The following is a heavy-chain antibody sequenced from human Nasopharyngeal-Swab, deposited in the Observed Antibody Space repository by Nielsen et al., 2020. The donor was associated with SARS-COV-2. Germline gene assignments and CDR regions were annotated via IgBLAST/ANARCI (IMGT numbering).Heavy chain of an antibody. J-gene: IGHJ4*02. V-gene: IGHV3-23*01. CDR2: ISGSGGST. Sequence: WIRQPPGKGLEWVSAISGSGGSTYYADSVKGRFTISRDNSKNTLYLQMNSLRAEDTAVYYCAKAGVMVRGALYYFDYWGRGTLVTVSS. CDR3: AKAGVMVRGALYYFDY. D-gene: IGHD3-10*01.